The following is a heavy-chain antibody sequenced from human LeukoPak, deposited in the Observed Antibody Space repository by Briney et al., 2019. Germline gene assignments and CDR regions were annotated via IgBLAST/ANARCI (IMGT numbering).Heavy chain of an antibody. Sequence: PGGSLRLSCAASGFTFSSYAMHWVRQAPGKGLEYVSAISSNGGSTYCANSVKGRFTISRDNSKNTLYLQMGSLRAEDMAVYYCARGCSSTSCLLVYYYMDVWGKGTTVTVSS. V-gene: IGHV3-64*01. CDR1: GFTFSSYA. D-gene: IGHD2-2*01. J-gene: IGHJ6*03. CDR3: ARGCSSTSCLLVYYYMDV. CDR2: ISSNGGST.